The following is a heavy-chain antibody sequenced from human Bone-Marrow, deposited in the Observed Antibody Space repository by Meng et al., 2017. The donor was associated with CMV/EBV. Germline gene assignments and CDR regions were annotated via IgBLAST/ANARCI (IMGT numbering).Heavy chain of an antibody. CDR2: ISGSGGST. J-gene: IGHJ6*02. V-gene: IGHV3-23*01. Sequence: GGSLRLSCAASGFTFSSYAMSWVRQAPGKGLEWVSAISGSGGSTYYADSVKGRFTISRDNSKNTLYLQMNSLRAEDTAVYYCARDFRFYGDYGYYYYGMDVWGQGTTVTVSS. CDR3: ARDFRFYGDYGYYYYGMDV. CDR1: GFTFSSYA. D-gene: IGHD4-17*01.